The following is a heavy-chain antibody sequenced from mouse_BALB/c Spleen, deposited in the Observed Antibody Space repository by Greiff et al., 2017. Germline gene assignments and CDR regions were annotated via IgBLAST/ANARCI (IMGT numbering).Heavy chain of an antibody. J-gene: IGHJ2*01. CDR3: ARYRRSYYFDY. D-gene: IGHD2-14*01. CDR2: ILPGSGST. Sequence: VQLQQSGAELMKPGASVKISCKATGYTFSSYWIEWVKQRPGHGLEWIGEILPGSGSTNYNEKFKGKATFTADTSSNTAYMQLSSLTSEDSAVYYCARYRRSYYFDYWGQGTTLTVSS. CDR1: GYTFSSYW. V-gene: IGHV1-9*01.